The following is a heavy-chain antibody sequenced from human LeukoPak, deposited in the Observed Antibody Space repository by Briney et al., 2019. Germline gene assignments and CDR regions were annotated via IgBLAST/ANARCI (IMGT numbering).Heavy chain of an antibody. CDR1: GFTFTDYA. Sequence: GGSLRLSCAASGFTFTDYAMSWVRQAPAKGLEWISTISDNGGETYYADSVKGRFAISGDNSKNTLFLQMNSLRAEDSAVYYCATDRERDPSVYFLVGGQGTLITVSS. CDR3: ATDRERDPSVYFLV. CDR2: ISDNGGET. D-gene: IGHD3-22*01. J-gene: IGHJ4*02. V-gene: IGHV3-23*01.